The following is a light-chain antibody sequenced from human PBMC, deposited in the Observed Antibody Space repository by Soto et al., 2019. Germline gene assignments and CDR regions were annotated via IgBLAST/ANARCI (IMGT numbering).Light chain of an antibody. CDR2: NAS. Sequence: VLPQASSTLPASPGESAPLSCRASQSVSSNLAWYQQRPGQAPRLLIYNASNRATGIPARFSGSGSGTDFTLTISSLEPEDFAVYYCQQRSNWPLTFGGGTKVDI. CDR3: QQRSNWPLT. V-gene: IGKV3-11*01. CDR1: QSVSSN. J-gene: IGKJ4*01.